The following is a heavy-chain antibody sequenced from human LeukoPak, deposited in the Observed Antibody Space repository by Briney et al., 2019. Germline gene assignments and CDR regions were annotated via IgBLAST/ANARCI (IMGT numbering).Heavy chain of an antibody. CDR3: ARDPLPTGGYDLWGGYYTVNAFDI. CDR1: GFTFSDYY. CDR2: ISRSGSTI. V-gene: IGHV3-11*04. J-gene: IGHJ3*02. D-gene: IGHD3-3*01. Sequence: PGGSLRLSCAASGFTFSDYYMSWIRQAPGKGLEWVSYISRSGSTIYYADSVKGRFTISRDNAKNSLYLQMNSLRAEDTAVYYCARDPLPTGGYDLWGGYYTVNAFDIWGQGTMVTVSS.